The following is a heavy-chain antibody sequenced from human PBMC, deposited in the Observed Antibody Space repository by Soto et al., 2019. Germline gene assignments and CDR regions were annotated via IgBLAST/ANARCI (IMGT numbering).Heavy chain of an antibody. CDR2: IIPIFGTA. CDR1: GGTFSSYA. CDR3: ARVRCSGGSCYSYWYFDL. V-gene: IGHV1-69*01. D-gene: IGHD2-15*01. J-gene: IGHJ2*01. Sequence: QVQLVQSGAEVKKPGSSVKVSCKASGGTFSSYAISWVRQAPGQGLEWMGGIIPIFGTANYAQKFQGRVTITPDEATITAYMELSSLRSEDTAVYYCARVRCSGGSCYSYWYFDLWGRGTLVTVSS.